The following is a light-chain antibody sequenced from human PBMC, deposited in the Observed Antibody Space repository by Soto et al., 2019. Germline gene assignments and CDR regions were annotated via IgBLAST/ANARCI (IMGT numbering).Light chain of an antibody. CDR2: EVS. Sequence: EIVLTQTPPSLSVSPGQPATISCKSSHNLRHSDGRTYVYWYVQRPGQTPQVLIYEVSNRLSGVPDRFGGYGAGTDFTLEISRVEAADVGIYYCIQTIQLPLTFGGGTKVEIK. J-gene: IGKJ4*01. CDR3: IQTIQLPLT. V-gene: IGKV2D-29*01. CDR1: HNLRHSDGRTY.